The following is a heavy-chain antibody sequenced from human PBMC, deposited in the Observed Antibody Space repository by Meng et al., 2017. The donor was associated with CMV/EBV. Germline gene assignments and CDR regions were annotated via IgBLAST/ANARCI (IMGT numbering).Heavy chain of an antibody. Sequence: YLGGVGGGLVQAGGSLRLSCAASGLPISNYWMSWVRQAPGKGLEWVANIKNDGSERYYVDSVKGRFSISRDNADNSLYLQMNNLRAEDTAVYYCRLGHYSQDWGQGTLVTVSS. CDR1: GLPISNYW. CDR2: IKNDGSER. J-gene: IGHJ4*02. D-gene: IGHD4-17*01. CDR3: RLGHYSQD. V-gene: IGHV3-7*02.